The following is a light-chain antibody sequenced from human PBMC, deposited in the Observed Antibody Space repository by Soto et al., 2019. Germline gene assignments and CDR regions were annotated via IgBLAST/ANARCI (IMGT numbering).Light chain of an antibody. CDR3: QQYGSSPIT. J-gene: IGKJ5*01. CDR2: GAS. Sequence: EIVLTQSPGTLSLSAGESATLLCRASQFVSSRNFAWYQQKPGQAPRLLIYGASSRATGIPDRFSGSGSGTDFTLTITPLEPEDFAVYFCQQYGSSPITFGQGTRLDIK. CDR1: QFVSSRN. V-gene: IGKV3-20*01.